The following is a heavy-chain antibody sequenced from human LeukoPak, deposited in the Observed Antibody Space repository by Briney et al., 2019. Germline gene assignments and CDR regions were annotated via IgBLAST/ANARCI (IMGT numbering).Heavy chain of an antibody. CDR1: GYTLTEVS. D-gene: IGHD3-16*01. J-gene: IGHJ6*03. CDR3: ATGVSYYYYMDV. V-gene: IGHV1-24*01. Sequence: ASVKVSCKVSGYTLTEVSMHWVRQAPGKGLEWMGGFDPEDGETIYAQKLQGRVAMTEDTSTDTAYMELSSLRSEDTAVYYCATGVSYYYYMDVWGKGTTVTVSS. CDR2: FDPEDGET.